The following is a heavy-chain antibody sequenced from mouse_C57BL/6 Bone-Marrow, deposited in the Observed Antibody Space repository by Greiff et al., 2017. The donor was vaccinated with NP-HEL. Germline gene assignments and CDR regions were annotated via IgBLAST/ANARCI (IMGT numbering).Heavy chain of an antibody. J-gene: IGHJ3*01. V-gene: IGHV1-69*01. D-gene: IGHD2-2*01. Sequence: QVQLQQPGAELVMPGASVKLSCKASGYTFTSYWMHWVKQRPGQGLEWIGEIDPSGSYTNYNQKFKGKSTLTVDKSSSTAYMQLSSLTSEDSAVYYCARESCLGSGSFAYWGQGTLVTVSA. CDR1: GYTFTSYW. CDR2: IDPSGSYT. CDR3: ARESCLGSGSFAY.